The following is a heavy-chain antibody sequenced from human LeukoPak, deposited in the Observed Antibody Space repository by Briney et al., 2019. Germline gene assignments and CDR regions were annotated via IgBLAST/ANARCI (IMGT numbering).Heavy chain of an antibody. CDR1: GGSISSSSYY. Sequence: SETLSLTCTVSGGSISSSSYYWGWIRQPPGKGLEWIGSIYYSGSTYYNPSLKGRVTISVDTSKNQFSLKLSSVTAADTAVYYCAGGGNDYGDPPGHWGQGTLVTVSS. CDR3: AGGGNDYGDPPGH. J-gene: IGHJ4*02. V-gene: IGHV4-39*01. D-gene: IGHD4-17*01. CDR2: IYYSGST.